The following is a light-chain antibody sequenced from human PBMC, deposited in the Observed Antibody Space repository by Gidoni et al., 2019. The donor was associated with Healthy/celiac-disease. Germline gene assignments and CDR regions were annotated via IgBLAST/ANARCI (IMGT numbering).Light chain of an antibody. CDR3: QQYGSSPPIT. CDR2: GAS. V-gene: IGKV3-20*01. J-gene: IGKJ5*01. CDR1: QSVSSSY. Sequence: IVLPQSPGTLSLSPGESATLSCRDSQSVSSSYLAWYQQKPGQAPRLLIYGASSRATGIPDRFSGSGSGTDFTLTISRLEPEDFAVYYCQQYGSSPPITFGQGTRLEIK.